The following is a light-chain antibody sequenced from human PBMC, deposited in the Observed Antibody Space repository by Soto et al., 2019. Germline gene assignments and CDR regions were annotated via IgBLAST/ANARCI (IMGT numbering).Light chain of an antibody. J-gene: IGLJ3*02. CDR3: SSYTGSSTPV. CDR1: SSDVGGYNY. V-gene: IGLV2-14*01. CDR2: EVS. Sequence: QSALTQPASVSGSPGQSITISCTGTSSDVGGYNYVSWYQHHPGKAPKLMIYEVSNRPSGVSNRFSGSKSGNTASLTISGLQAEDEADYYCSSYTGSSTPVFGGGTQLPVL.